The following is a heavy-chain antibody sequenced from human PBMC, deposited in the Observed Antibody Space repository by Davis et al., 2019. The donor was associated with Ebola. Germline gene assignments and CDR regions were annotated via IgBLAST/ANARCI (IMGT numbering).Heavy chain of an antibody. D-gene: IGHD4-17*01. Sequence: GGSLRLSCAASGFTFSSYSMNWVRQAPGKGLEWVSYISSSSSTIYYADSVKGRFTISRDNAENSLYLQMNSLRAEDSAVYYCARGGEDYGGWYFDLWGRGTLVTVSS. V-gene: IGHV3-48*04. CDR3: ARGGEDYGGWYFDL. J-gene: IGHJ2*01. CDR2: ISSSSSTI. CDR1: GFTFSSYS.